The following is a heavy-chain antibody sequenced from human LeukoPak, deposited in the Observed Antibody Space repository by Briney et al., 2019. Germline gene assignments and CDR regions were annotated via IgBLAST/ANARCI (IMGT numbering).Heavy chain of an antibody. CDR3: ARARQTAMATPWYFDL. CDR1: GGSISGYY. Sequence: PSETLSLTCTVSGGSISGYYWTWIRQPPGKGLEWIGYIYYSGSTTYNPSLRSRLTMSVDTSKNQFSLQVTSMTAADTAVYFCARARQTAMATPWYFDLWGRGTLVTVSS. V-gene: IGHV4-59*01. D-gene: IGHD5-18*01. J-gene: IGHJ2*01. CDR2: IYYSGST.